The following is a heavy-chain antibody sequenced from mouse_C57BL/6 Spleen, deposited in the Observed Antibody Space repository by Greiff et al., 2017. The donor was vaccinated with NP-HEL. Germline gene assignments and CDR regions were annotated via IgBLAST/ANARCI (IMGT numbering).Heavy chain of an antibody. CDR2: IWRGGST. CDR1: GFSLTSYG. J-gene: IGHJ4*01. Sequence: VQGVESGPGLVQPSQSLSITCTVSGFSLTSYGVHWVRQSPGKGLEWLGVIWRGGSTDYNAAFMSRLSITKDNSKSQVFFKMNSLQADDTAIYYCAKNRDYGNPYYAMDYWGQGTSVTVSS. D-gene: IGHD2-1*01. CDR3: AKNRDYGNPYYAMDY. V-gene: IGHV2-5*01.